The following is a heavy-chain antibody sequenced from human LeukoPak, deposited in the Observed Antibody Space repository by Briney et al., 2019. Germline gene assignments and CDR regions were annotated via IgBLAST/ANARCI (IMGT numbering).Heavy chain of an antibody. CDR2: INHSGST. D-gene: IGHD5-18*01. V-gene: IGHV4-34*01. J-gene: IGHJ4*02. Sequence: SETLSLTCAVYGGSFSGYYWSWIRQPPGKGLEWIGEINHSGSTNYNPSLKSRVTISVDTSKNQFSLKLSSVTAADTAVYYCAREQGYSYGPLAPDYWGQGTLVTVSS. CDR3: AREQGYSYGPLAPDY. CDR1: GGSFSGYY.